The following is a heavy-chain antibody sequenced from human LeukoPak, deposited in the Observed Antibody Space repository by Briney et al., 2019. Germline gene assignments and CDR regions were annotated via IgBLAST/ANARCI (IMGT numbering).Heavy chain of an antibody. Sequence: ASVKVSCKASGYTFTSYGFSWVRQAPGQGLEWMGWIGAYNGNTRYAQKLQGRVTMTTDTSTSTAYMELRSLRSDDTAVYYCARPSFHCSSTSCYTGYGMDVWGQGTTVTVSS. D-gene: IGHD2-2*02. J-gene: IGHJ6*02. CDR3: ARPSFHCSSTSCYTGYGMDV. CDR2: IGAYNGNT. V-gene: IGHV1-18*01. CDR1: GYTFTSYG.